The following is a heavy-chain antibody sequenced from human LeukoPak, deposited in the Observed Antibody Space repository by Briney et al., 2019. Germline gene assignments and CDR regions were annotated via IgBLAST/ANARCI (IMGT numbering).Heavy chain of an antibody. CDR3: ARVYGDYFGAFDI. CDR2: IYSGGST. J-gene: IGHJ3*02. Sequence: GGSLRLSCAASEFTVSSNYMSWVRQAPGKGLEWVSVIYSGGSTYYADSVKGRFTISRDNSKNTLYLQMNSLRAEDTAVYYCARVYGDYFGAFDIWGQGTMVTVSS. CDR1: EFTVSSNY. D-gene: IGHD4-17*01. V-gene: IGHV3-53*01.